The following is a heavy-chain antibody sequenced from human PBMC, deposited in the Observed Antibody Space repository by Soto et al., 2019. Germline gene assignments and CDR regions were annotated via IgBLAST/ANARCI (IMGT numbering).Heavy chain of an antibody. CDR2: ISAYNGNT. J-gene: IGHJ6*02. CDR1: GYTFTSYG. V-gene: IGHV1-18*01. D-gene: IGHD3-16*01. Sequence: GASVKVSCKASGYTFTSYGISWVRQAPGQGLAWMGWISAYNGNTNYAQNLQGRVTMTTDTSTSTAYMELRSLRSDDTAVYYCARGPRYPLRLGDYYYGMDVWGQGTTVTVS. CDR3: ARGPRYPLRLGDYYYGMDV.